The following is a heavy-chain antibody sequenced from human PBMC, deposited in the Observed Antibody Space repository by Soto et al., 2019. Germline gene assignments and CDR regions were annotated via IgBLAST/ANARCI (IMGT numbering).Heavy chain of an antibody. CDR2: ISSSSSYI. CDR1: GFTFSSYS. D-gene: IGHD6-6*01. CDR3: ARDLSYSSSYLDAFDI. V-gene: IGHV3-21*01. J-gene: IGHJ3*02. Sequence: GSLRLSCAASGFTFSSYSMNWVRQAPGKGLEWVSSISSSSSYIYYADSVKGRFTISRDNAKNSLYLQMNSLRAEDTAVYYCARDLSYSSSYLDAFDIWGQGTMVTVSS.